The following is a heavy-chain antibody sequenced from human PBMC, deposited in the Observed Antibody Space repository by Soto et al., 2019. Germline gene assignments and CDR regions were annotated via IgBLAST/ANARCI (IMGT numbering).Heavy chain of an antibody. CDR3: ARHSIYCSGGSCYSELIDY. J-gene: IGHJ4*02. CDR2: IYPGDSDT. Sequence: PGESLKISCKGSGYSFTSYWISWVRQMPGKGLEWMGIIYPGDSDTRYSPSFQGQVTISADKSISTAYLQWSSLKASDTAMYYCARHSIYCSGGSCYSELIDYWGQGTLVTVS. CDR1: GYSFTSYW. D-gene: IGHD2-15*01. V-gene: IGHV5-51*01.